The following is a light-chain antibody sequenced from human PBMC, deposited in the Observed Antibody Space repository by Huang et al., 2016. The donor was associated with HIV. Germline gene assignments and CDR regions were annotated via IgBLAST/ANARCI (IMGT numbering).Light chain of an antibody. V-gene: IGKV3-15*01. CDR1: QTVSEH. Sequence: EILLTQSPATLSVSPGARVTLSCRASQTVSEHLAWFQQRPGQAPKLLIYGASNRATGIPPRFSGRGSGTEFGLTITNLQSEEFAVYFCHQYYTLPRTFGQGTKVEI. J-gene: IGKJ1*01. CDR3: HQYYTLPRT. CDR2: GAS.